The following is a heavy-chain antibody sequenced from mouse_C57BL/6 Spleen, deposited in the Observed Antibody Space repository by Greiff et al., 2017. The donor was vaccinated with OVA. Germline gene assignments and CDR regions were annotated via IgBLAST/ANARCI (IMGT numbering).Heavy chain of an antibody. CDR2: INPGSGGT. Sequence: VHLVESGAELVRPGTSVKVSCKASGYAFTNYLIEWVKQRPGQGLEWIGVINPGSGGTNYNEKFKGKATLTADKSSSTAYMQLSSLTSEDSAVYFCARKRDAMDYWGQGTSVTVSS. CDR3: ARKRDAMDY. CDR1: GYAFTNYL. V-gene: IGHV1-54*01. J-gene: IGHJ4*01.